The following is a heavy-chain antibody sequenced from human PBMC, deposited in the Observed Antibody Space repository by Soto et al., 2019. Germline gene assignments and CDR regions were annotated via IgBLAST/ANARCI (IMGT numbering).Heavy chain of an antibody. Sequence: EAQLLESGGGLVQPGGSLRLSCAASGFTFNNYAMSWVRRAPGKGLEWVSAISGSGRSTYYADSVKGRFTISRDTSRNTVFLQMNSLRGEDTAVYYCAKDDAPAAPSTLDNWGRRTLVTVSS. J-gene: IGHJ4*02. CDR1: GFTFNNYA. V-gene: IGHV3-23*01. D-gene: IGHD2-2*01. CDR3: AKDDAPAAPSTLDN. CDR2: ISGSGRST.